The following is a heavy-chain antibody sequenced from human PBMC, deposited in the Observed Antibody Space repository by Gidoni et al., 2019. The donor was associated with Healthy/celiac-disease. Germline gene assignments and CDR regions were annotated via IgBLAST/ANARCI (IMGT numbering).Heavy chain of an antibody. CDR1: GYSFTSYW. D-gene: IGHD4-4*01. Sequence: EVQLVQSGAEVKKPGESLRISCKGSGYSFTSYWISWVRQMPGKGLEWMGRIDPSDSYTNSSPSFQGHVTISADKSISTAYLQWSSLKASDTAMYYCARHEYSVTPAETWFDPLGPGNPGHRLL. CDR3: ARHEYSVTPAETWFDP. J-gene: IGHJ5*02. CDR2: IDPSDSYT. V-gene: IGHV5-10-1*01.